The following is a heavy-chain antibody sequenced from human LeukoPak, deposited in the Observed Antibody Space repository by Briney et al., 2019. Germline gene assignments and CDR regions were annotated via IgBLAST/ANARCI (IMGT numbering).Heavy chain of an antibody. J-gene: IGHJ6*02. V-gene: IGHV1-69*01. CDR2: IIPIFGTA. CDR1: GGTFSSYA. D-gene: IGHD3-10*01. Sequence: GSSVKVSCKASGGTFSSYAISWVRQAPGQGLEWMGGIIPIFGTANYAQKFQGRVTITADESTSTAYMELSSLRSEDTAVYYCARAPSMVRGVNFCGYGMDVWGQGTTVTVSS. CDR3: ARAPSMVRGVNFCGYGMDV.